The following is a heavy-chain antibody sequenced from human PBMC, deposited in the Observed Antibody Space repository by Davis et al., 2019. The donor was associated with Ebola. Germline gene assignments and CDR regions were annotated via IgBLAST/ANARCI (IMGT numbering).Heavy chain of an antibody. CDR2: IYPADSDT. J-gene: IGHJ3*02. D-gene: IGHD4-11*01. Sequence: GESLKISCKGSGYSFTSYWIGWVRQMPGEGLEWMGIIYPADSDTRYSPSFQGQVTISADKSISTAYLQWSSLKASDTAMYYCARSDSNYVSPFDIWGQGTMVTVSS. V-gene: IGHV5-51*01. CDR1: GYSFTSYW. CDR3: ARSDSNYVSPFDI.